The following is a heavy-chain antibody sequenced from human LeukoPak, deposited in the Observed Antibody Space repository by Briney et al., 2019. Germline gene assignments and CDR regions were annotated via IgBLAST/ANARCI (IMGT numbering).Heavy chain of an antibody. Sequence: GGSLRLSCAASGFTFSSYDMHWVRQATGKGLEWVSAIGTAGDPYYPGSVKGRFTISRENAKNSLYLQMNSLRAGDTAVYYCARVYGSGSHDYYYGMDVWGKGTTVTVSS. V-gene: IGHV3-13*05. J-gene: IGHJ6*04. CDR1: GFTFSSYD. D-gene: IGHD3-10*01. CDR2: IGTAGDP. CDR3: ARVYGSGSHDYYYGMDV.